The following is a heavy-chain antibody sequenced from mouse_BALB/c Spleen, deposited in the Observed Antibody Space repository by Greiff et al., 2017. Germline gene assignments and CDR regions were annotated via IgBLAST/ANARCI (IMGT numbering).Heavy chain of an antibody. Sequence: EVQRVESGGGLVQPGGSLKLSCAASGFTFSSYGMSWVRQTPDKRLELVATINSNGGSTYYPDSVKGRFTISRDNAKNTLYLQMSSLKSEDTAMYYCARGTIYFYGYWGQGTTLTVSS. V-gene: IGHV5-6-3*01. J-gene: IGHJ2*01. CDR1: GFTFSSYG. D-gene: IGHD1-1*01. CDR3: ARGTIYFYGY. CDR2: INSNGGST.